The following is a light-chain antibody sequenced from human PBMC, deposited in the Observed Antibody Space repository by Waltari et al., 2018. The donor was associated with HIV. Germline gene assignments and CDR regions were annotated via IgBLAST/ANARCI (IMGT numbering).Light chain of an antibody. V-gene: IGLV2-14*03. J-gene: IGLJ1*01. CDR1: SSYVGSSDY. CDR3: ASFTSGRLNV. CDR2: DVY. Sequence: SALTLRASVSGSPGLTIPISCPGTSSYVGSSDYAPWYQQHPGTVPKLLIYDVYNRPSRISTRFSGSKSGNTASLTISGRQAEDEADYYCASFTSGRLNVFGTGTKVTVL.